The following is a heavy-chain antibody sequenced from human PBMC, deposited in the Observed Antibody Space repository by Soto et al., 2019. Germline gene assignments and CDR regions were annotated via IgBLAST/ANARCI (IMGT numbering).Heavy chain of an antibody. D-gene: IGHD2-15*01. CDR2: ISGSGGST. CDR3: ARDIDV. Sequence: PGGSLRLSCAASGFTFSSYAMSWVRQAPGKGLEWVSGVSGISGSGGSTYYADSVKGRFTISRDNSKNTLYLQMNSLRAEDTAVYYCARDIDVGGQGSLVTVSS. V-gene: IGHV3-23*01. CDR1: GFTFSSYA. J-gene: IGHJ4*02.